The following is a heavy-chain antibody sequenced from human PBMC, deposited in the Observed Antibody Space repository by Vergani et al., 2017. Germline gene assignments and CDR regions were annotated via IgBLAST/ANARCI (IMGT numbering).Heavy chain of an antibody. CDR3: ASPSGMTTVTTDAFDI. J-gene: IGHJ3*02. Sequence: QVQLQESGPGLVKPSETLSLTCAVSGYSISSGYYWGWIRQPPGKGLEWIGSSYHSGSTYYNPSLKSRVTISVDTSKNQFSLKLSSVTAADTAVYYCASPSGMTTVTTDAFDIWGQGTMVTVSS. CDR1: GYSISSGYY. CDR2: SYHSGST. V-gene: IGHV4-38-2*01. D-gene: IGHD4-17*01.